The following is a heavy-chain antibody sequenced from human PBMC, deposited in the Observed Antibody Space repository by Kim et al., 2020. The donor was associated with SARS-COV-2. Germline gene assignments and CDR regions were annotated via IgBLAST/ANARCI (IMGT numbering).Heavy chain of an antibody. V-gene: IGHV4-34*01. CDR1: GGSFSGYY. Sequence: SETLSLTCAVYGGSFSGYYWSWIRQPPGKGLEWIGEINHSGSTNYNPSLKSRVTISVDTSKNQFSLKLSSVTAADTAVYYCARGRRRDGYRVFYYGMDVWGQGTTVTVSS. CDR3: ARGRRRDGYRVFYYGMDV. CDR2: INHSGST. J-gene: IGHJ6*02. D-gene: IGHD5-12*01.